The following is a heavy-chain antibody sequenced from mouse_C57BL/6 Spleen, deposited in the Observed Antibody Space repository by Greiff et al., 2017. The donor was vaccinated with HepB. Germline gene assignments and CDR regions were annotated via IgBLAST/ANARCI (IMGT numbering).Heavy chain of an antibody. CDR2: IRNKANGYTT. Sequence: EVKLEESGGGLVQPGGSLSLSCAASGFTFTDYYMSWVRQPPGKALEWLGFIRNKANGYTTEYSASVKGRFTISRDNSQSILYLQMNALRAEDSATYYCARYMIYYYGSFSGAMDYWGQGTSVTVSS. J-gene: IGHJ4*01. CDR3: ARYMIYYYGSFSGAMDY. D-gene: IGHD1-1*01. CDR1: GFTFTDYY. V-gene: IGHV7-3*01.